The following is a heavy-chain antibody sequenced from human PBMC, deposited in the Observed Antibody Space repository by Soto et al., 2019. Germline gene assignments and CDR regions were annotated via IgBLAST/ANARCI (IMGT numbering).Heavy chain of an antibody. Sequence: SGPTLVNPTQTLTLTCTFSGFSLSTSGVGVGWIRQPPGKALEWLALIYWDDDKRYSPSLKSRLTITKDTSKNQVVLTMTNMDPVDTATYYCAHSNFRHMVRGVHPPDYRGQGTLVTVSS. CDR1: GFSLSTSGVG. J-gene: IGHJ4*02. CDR3: AHSNFRHMVRGVHPPDY. CDR2: IYWDDDK. D-gene: IGHD3-10*01. V-gene: IGHV2-5*02.